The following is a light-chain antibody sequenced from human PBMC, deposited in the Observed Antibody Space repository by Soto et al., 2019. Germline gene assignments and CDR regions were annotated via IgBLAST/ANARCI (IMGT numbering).Light chain of an antibody. CDR2: GAS. J-gene: IGKJ3*01. Sequence: EILMTQSPGTLSLSPGERATLSCRASQSVTSTYLAWYQQRPGQAPKLLLYGASTRATGIPDRFSGSGSGTDFTITLSSLEPEDVAVYYCQHYDTSPPGFSFGPGTNVYI. V-gene: IGKV3-20*01. CDR3: QHYDTSPPGFS. CDR1: QSVTSTY.